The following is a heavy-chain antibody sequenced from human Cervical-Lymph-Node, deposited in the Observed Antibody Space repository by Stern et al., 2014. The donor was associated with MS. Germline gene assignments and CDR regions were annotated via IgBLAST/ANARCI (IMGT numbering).Heavy chain of an antibody. CDR2: IWYDGSSK. D-gene: IGHD1-1*01. CDR1: GFTLSSYG. CDR3: ARGVPYYYDGMDV. V-gene: IGHV3-33*01. J-gene: IGHJ6*02. Sequence: EQLVESGGGVVQPGRSLRLSCAASGFTLSSYGMHWVRQAPGKGLEWVAVIWYDGSSKYYADSVKGRFPIARDNSKNTLYLQMNSLRAEDTAVYYCARGVPYYYDGMDVWGQGTTVTVSS.